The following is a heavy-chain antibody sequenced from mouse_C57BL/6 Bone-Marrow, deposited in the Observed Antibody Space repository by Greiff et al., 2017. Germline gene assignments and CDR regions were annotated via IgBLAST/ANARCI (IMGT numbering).Heavy chain of an antibody. J-gene: IGHJ3*01. V-gene: IGHV1-9*01. CDR1: GYTFTGYW. Sequence: VQLQQSGAELMKPGASVKLSCKATGYTFTGYWIDWVKQRPGHGLEWIGEILPGSGSTNYTEKFKGKATFTPDTSSNTAYMQISSLTTEDTAIYYCASEGGYCGSSGRYWGQGTLVTVSA. CDR2: ILPGSGST. CDR3: ASEGGYCGSSGRY. D-gene: IGHD1-1*01.